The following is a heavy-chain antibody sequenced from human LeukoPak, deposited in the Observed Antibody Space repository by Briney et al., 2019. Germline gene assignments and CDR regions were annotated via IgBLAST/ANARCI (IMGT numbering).Heavy chain of an antibody. V-gene: IGHV4-34*01. CDR1: GGSFSGYY. CDR3: ARGLGYLYSGYDPARFDY. D-gene: IGHD5-12*01. J-gene: IGHJ4*02. Sequence: SETLSVTCAVYGGSFSGYYWSWIRQPPGKGLEWIGEINHSGSTNYNPSLKSRVTISVDTSKNQFSLKLSSVTAADMAVYYCARGLGYLYSGYDPARFDYWGQGTLVTVSS. CDR2: INHSGST.